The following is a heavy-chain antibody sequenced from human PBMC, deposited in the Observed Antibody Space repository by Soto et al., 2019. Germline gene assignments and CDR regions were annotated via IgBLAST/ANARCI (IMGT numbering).Heavy chain of an antibody. Sequence: LSLTCTVSGGSISSYYWSWIRQPPGKGLEWIGYIYYSGGTNYNPSLKSRVTISVDTSKNQFSLKLSSVTAADTAVYYCASRGVDIVATTRDYYYGMDVWGQGTTVTVSS. CDR2: IYYSGGT. J-gene: IGHJ6*02. CDR3: ASRGVDIVATTRDYYYGMDV. CDR1: GGSISSYY. V-gene: IGHV4-59*01. D-gene: IGHD5-12*01.